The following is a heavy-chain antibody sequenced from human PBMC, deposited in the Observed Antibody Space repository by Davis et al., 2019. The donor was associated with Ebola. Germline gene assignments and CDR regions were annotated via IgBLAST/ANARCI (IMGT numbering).Heavy chain of an antibody. CDR2: INAYNGNT. CDR3: ARERGMVQEANWFDP. CDR1: GYTFTSYA. Sequence: ASVKVSCKASGYTFTSYAISWVRQAPGQRLEWMGWINAYNGNTKYAQKLQGRVTITTDTSTSTAYMELRSLRSDDTAVYYCARERGMVQEANWFDPWGQGTLVTVSS. V-gene: IGHV1-18*01. D-gene: IGHD3-10*01. J-gene: IGHJ5*02.